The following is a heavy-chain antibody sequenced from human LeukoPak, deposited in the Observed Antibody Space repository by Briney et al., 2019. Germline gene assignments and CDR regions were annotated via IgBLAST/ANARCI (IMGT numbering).Heavy chain of an antibody. CDR2: ISGSGGST. Sequence: PGGSLRLSCAASGFTFSSYAMSWVRQAPGKGLEWVSAISGSGGSTYYADSVKGRFTISRDNSKNTLYLQMNSLRAEDTAVYYCAKYIGYCSGGSCAKDYYFYYMDVWGKGTTVSVSS. J-gene: IGHJ6*03. V-gene: IGHV3-23*01. CDR3: AKYIGYCSGGSCAKDYYFYYMDV. CDR1: GFTFSSYA. D-gene: IGHD2-15*01.